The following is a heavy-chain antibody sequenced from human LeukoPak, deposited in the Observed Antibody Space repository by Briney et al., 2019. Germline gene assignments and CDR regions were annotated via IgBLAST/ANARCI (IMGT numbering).Heavy chain of an antibody. V-gene: IGHV3-23*01. Sequence: PGGSLRLSCVASGLSFSSYAMSWVRQTPARGLEWVSSLKGTGEKYYADSVQGRFTLSRDDSRNTVYLQLNNLRVDDAGVYYCARAGWVSNADAVWWGQGTVVTVSS. D-gene: IGHD1-1*01. CDR2: LKGTGEK. CDR3: ARAGWVSNADAVW. J-gene: IGHJ4*02. CDR1: GLSFSSYA.